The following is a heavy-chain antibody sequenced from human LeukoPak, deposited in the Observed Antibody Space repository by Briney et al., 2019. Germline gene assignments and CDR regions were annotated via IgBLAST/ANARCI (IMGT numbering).Heavy chain of an antibody. J-gene: IGHJ5*02. CDR2: INHSGST. CDR3: AREFAVAGTWFDP. Sequence: SETLSLTCAVSGGSISSGGYYWSWIRQPPGKGLEWIGEINHSGSTNYNPSLKSRVTISVDTSKNQFSLKLSSVTAADTAVYYCAREFAVAGTWFDPWGQGTLVTVSS. V-gene: IGHV4-34*01. CDR1: GGSISSGGYY. D-gene: IGHD6-19*01.